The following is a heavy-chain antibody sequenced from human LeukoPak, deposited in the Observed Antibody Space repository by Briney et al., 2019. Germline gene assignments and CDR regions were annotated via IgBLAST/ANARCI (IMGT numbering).Heavy chain of an antibody. D-gene: IGHD3-10*01. Sequence: ASVKVSCKASGYTFTGYYMHWVRQAPGQGLEWMGWINPNSGGTKYAQKFQGRVTMTRDTSISTAYMELSRLRSDDTAVYYCARGEDYGSGTNFDYWGQGTLVTVSS. J-gene: IGHJ4*02. CDR2: INPNSGGT. V-gene: IGHV1-2*02. CDR1: GYTFTGYY. CDR3: ARGEDYGSGTNFDY.